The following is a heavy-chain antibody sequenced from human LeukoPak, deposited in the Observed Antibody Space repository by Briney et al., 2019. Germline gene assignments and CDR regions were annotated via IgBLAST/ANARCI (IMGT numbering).Heavy chain of an antibody. CDR3: TTRGGESSPLRY. V-gene: IGHV1-2*06. CDR1: GYTFTVYS. CDR2: INPSSGVT. Sequence: GASVRVSCKASGYTFTVYSIQWVRQAPGQGLEWMGRINPSSGVTHYAQKFQDSVTLTRDTSISTAYLEVNTLRSDDTAVYYCTTRGGESSPLRYWGQGTLVTVSS. D-gene: IGHD3-10*01. J-gene: IGHJ4*02.